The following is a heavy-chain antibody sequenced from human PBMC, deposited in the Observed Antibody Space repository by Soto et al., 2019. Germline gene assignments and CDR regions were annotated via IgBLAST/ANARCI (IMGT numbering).Heavy chain of an antibody. CDR2: INHSGNT. J-gene: IGHJ4*02. CDR1: GGSFSGYY. CDR3: ARHHVRGRTIAGAAEF. V-gene: IGHV4-34*01. Sequence: SETLSLTCAVYGGSFSGYYWSWIRQPPGKGLEWIGEINHSGNTNYNPSLKSRVTISVDTSKNQLFLNLSSVTAADTAMYYCARHHVRGRTIAGAAEFWGQGPLVTVSS. D-gene: IGHD6-13*01.